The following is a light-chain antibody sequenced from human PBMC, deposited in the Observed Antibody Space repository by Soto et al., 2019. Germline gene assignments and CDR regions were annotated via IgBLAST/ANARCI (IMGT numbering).Light chain of an antibody. J-gene: IGKJ1*01. Sequence: DIQMTQSPSSLSASVGDRVTITCRASQSISSYVNWYQQKLGKAPKLLIYAASSLQSGVPSRFIGSGSGTDFTLTILRLQPEDFATYFCQQSYFTPGTFGEGTKVAIK. CDR1: QSISSY. CDR3: QQSYFTPGT. V-gene: IGKV1-39*01. CDR2: AAS.